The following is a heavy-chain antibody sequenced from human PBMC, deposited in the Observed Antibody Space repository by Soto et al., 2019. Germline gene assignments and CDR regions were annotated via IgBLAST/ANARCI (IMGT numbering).Heavy chain of an antibody. CDR1: GGTFSSYA. Sequence: SVKVSCKTSGGTFSSYAISWVRQAPGQGLEWMGGIIPIFDTANYAQKFQGRVTITAHESTSTAYMELTSLTSEDTAVYYCARDQSWHDLVWWFDPWGQGTLVTVSS. CDR3: ARDQSWHDLVWWFDP. CDR2: IIPIFDTA. V-gene: IGHV1-69*13. J-gene: IGHJ5*02. D-gene: IGHD1-1*01.